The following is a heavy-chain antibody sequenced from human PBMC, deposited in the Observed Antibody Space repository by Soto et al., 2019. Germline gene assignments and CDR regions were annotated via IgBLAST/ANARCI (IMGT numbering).Heavy chain of an antibody. CDR3: ARAWELARGRFDP. CDR2: IIPIFGTA. Sequence: QVQLVQSGAEVKKPGSSVKVSCKASGGTFSSFAISWVRQAPGQGLEWMGGIIPIFGTANFAQKFQGRVTIAADESTSTAYMQLSSPRSEDTAVYYCARAWELARGRFDPWGQGTLVTVSS. CDR1: GGTFSSFA. V-gene: IGHV1-69*01. D-gene: IGHD1-1*01. J-gene: IGHJ5*02.